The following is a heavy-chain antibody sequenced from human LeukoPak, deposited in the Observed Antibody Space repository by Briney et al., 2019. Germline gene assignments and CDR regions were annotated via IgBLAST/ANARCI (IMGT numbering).Heavy chain of an antibody. CDR2: ISGSGLTI. Sequence: GGSLRLSCAASGFTFSSYSMNWVRQAPGKGLEWVSYISGSGLTIYYADSVKGRFTISRDNAKNSLYLQMNSLKAEDTAPYYCARVISSTSRVVDYWGQGTLVTVSS. V-gene: IGHV3-48*01. CDR3: ARVISSTSRVVDY. J-gene: IGHJ4*02. CDR1: GFTFSSYS. D-gene: IGHD2-2*01.